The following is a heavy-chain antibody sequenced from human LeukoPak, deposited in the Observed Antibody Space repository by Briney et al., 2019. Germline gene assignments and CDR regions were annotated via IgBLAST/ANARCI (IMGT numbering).Heavy chain of an antibody. CDR1: GYTFTSYY. CDR2: INPSGGST. D-gene: IGHD6-13*01. CDR3: AMEVVWIAAASPLDY. J-gene: IGHJ4*02. Sequence: GASVKVSCKASGYTFTSYYMHWVRQAPGQGLEWMGIINPSGGSTSYAQKFQGRVTMTRDTSTSTVYMELSSLRSEDTAVYYCAMEVVWIAAASPLDYWGQGTLVTVSS. V-gene: IGHV1-46*01.